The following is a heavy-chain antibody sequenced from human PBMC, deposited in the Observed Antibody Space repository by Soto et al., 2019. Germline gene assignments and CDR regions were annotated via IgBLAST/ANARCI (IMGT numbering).Heavy chain of an antibody. CDR1: GFTFSSYS. D-gene: IGHD3-16*02. J-gene: IGHJ4*02. CDR3: ARDGDDYIWGSYRRFDY. V-gene: IGHV3-48*01. Sequence: GGSLRLSCAASGFTFSSYSMNWVRQAPGKGLEWVSYISSSSSTIYYADSVKGRFTTSRDNAKNSLYLQMNSLRAEDTAVYYCARDGDDYIWGSYRRFDYWGQGTLVTVSS. CDR2: ISSSSSTI.